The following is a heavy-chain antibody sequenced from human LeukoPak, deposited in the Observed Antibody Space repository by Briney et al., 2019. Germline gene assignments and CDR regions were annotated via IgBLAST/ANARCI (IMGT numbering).Heavy chain of an antibody. V-gene: IGHV3-30-3*01. D-gene: IGHD6-13*01. J-gene: IGHJ4*02. Sequence: GVSLRLSCAASGFTFSNYAILWVRQAPGKGLEWVAVISYDGSSKNFADSVKGRFTISRDNSKNTLYLQMNSLRAEDTAVYYCAKGRIAGFDYWGQGTLVTVSS. CDR1: GFTFSNYA. CDR3: AKGRIAGFDY. CDR2: ISYDGSSK.